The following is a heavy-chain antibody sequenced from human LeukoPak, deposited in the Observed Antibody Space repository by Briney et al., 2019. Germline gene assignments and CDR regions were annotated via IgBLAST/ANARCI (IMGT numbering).Heavy chain of an antibody. V-gene: IGHV4-39*07. J-gene: IGHJ3*02. Sequence: PSETLSLTCTVSGGSISSSNYYWGWIRQPPGKGLEWIGTMYYSGRTYYNPSLKSRVTISVDTSKNQFYLKLSSMTAADTAVYYCARNSGSQRHDAFDIWGQGTMVTVSS. CDR3: ARNSGSQRHDAFDI. CDR2: MYYSGRT. CDR1: GGSISSSNYY. D-gene: IGHD1-26*01.